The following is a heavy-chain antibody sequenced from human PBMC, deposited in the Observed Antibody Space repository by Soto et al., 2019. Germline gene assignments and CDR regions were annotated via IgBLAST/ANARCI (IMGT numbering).Heavy chain of an antibody. Sequence: QVQLVQSGAEVKKPGASVKVSCKASGYTFTSYGISWVRQAPGQGLEWMGWISAYNGNTNYAQKLQGRVTMTTDTSTSTAYMELRSLRSDDTAVYYCARDSLYCSGGSCYLTVTKVIDYCGQGTLVTVSS. V-gene: IGHV1-18*01. J-gene: IGHJ4*02. CDR3: ARDSLYCSGGSCYLTVTKVIDY. CDR2: ISAYNGNT. D-gene: IGHD2-15*01. CDR1: GYTFTSYG.